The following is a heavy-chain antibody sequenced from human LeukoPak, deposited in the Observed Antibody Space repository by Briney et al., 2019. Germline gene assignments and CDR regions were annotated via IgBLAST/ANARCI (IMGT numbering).Heavy chain of an antibody. CDR2: IYYSGST. J-gene: IGHJ4*02. Sequence: SETLSLTCTVSGGSISSYYWSWIRQPPGKGLEWIGYIYYSGSTNYNPSLKSRVTISVDTSKNQFSLKLSSVTAADTAVYYCARGGAEGGVLDYFDYWGQGTLVTVSS. CDR1: GGSISSYY. CDR3: ARGGAEGGVLDYFDY. D-gene: IGHD3-16*01. V-gene: IGHV4-59*01.